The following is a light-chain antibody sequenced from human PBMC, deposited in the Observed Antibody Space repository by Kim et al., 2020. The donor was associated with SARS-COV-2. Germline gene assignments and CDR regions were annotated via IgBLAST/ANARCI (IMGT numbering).Light chain of an antibody. Sequence: QSALTQPRSVSGSPGQSVTISCTGTSSDIGAYDHVSWYQHHPGKAPKLIIDDVNKWPSGVPGRFFVYKSGNTASLTISGLQPEDEGDYYCCSFAGPDIYIFGSGTKVTVL. V-gene: IGLV2-11*01. CDR1: SSDIGAYDH. J-gene: IGLJ1*01. CDR2: DVN. CDR3: CSFAGPDIYI.